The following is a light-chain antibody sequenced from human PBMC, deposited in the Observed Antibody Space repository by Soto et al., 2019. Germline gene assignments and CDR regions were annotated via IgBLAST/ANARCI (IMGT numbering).Light chain of an antibody. CDR2: GAS. V-gene: IGKV3-15*01. CDR1: QSVTTN. J-gene: IGKJ1*01. CDR3: QQYNNWPPWT. Sequence: VMTQSPATLSVSPGERATLSCRASQSVTTNMAWYQQKPGQAPRLLIYGASTRATGIPARFSGSGSGTDFTLTISSLQSEDFAVYYCQQYNNWPPWTFGQGTKVDI.